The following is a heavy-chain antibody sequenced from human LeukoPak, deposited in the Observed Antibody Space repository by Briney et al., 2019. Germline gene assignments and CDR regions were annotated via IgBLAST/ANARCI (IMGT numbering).Heavy chain of an antibody. V-gene: IGHV3-7*01. J-gene: IGHJ4*02. CDR2: IKQDGSQK. D-gene: IGHD3-16*01. CDR3: ARGGSRLLTSYIFDY. CDR1: GSTFSRYW. Sequence: GGSLRLSCAASGSTFSRYWMSWVRQAPGKGLEWVANIKQDGSQKYHADSVKGRFTIFRDNAKNSLYVQVNSLRAEDTAVYYCARGGSRLLTSYIFDYWGQGTLVTVSS.